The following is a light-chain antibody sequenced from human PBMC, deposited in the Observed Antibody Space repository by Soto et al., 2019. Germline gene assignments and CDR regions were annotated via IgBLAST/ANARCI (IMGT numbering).Light chain of an antibody. Sequence: QSVLTQPPSASETPGQRVTISCSGGTSNIGTNYVYWYQHLPGRAPKLLIYRTNQRPSGGPDRFSGSKSGTSASLAISGLRSEDEADYYCASRDDILSGHWVFGGGTQLTVL. J-gene: IGLJ3*02. CDR1: TSNIGTNY. V-gene: IGLV1-47*01. CDR2: RTN. CDR3: ASRDDILSGHWV.